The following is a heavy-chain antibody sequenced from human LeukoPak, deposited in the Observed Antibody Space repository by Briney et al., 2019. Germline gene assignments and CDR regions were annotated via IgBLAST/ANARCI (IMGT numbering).Heavy chain of an antibody. CDR1: GFTFSDYY. J-gene: IGHJ4*02. V-gene: IGHV3-11*04. CDR2: ISSSGSTI. D-gene: IGHD1-26*01. Sequence: PGGSLRLSCAASGFTFSDYYMSWIRQAPGKGLEWVSYISSSGSTIYYADSVKGRFTISRDNAKNSLYLQMNSLGAEDTAVYYCARVLRIVGATYFDYWGQGTLVTVSS. CDR3: ARVLRIVGATYFDY.